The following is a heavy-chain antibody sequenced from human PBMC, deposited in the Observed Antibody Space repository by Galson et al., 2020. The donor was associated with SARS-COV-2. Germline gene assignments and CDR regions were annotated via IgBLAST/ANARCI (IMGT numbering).Heavy chain of an antibody. D-gene: IGHD6-13*01. CDR3: ARALAAAPVFGAFDV. J-gene: IGHJ3*01. V-gene: IGHV2-70*01. CDR1: GFSLSTSGLC. Sequence: SGPTLVKPTQTLTLTCTFSGFSLSTSGLCVTWIRQPPGKALEWLALICWDDDKYYSTSLETRLTISKDTSKNQVVLTMTNMDPVDTATYYGARALAAAPVFGAFDVWGQGTMVTVSS. CDR2: ICWDDDK.